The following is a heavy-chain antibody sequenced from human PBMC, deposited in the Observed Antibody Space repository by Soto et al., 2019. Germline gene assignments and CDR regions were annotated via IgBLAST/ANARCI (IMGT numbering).Heavy chain of an antibody. V-gene: IGHV4-4*07. D-gene: IGHD1-1*01. Sequence: PSETLSLTCTVSGASISGFYWSWVRKSAGKGLEWIGRIYATGTTDYNPSLKSRVMMSVDTSKKQFSLKLRSVTAADTAVYYCVRDGTKTLRDWFDPWGQGISVTVSS. CDR3: VRDGTKTLRDWFDP. CDR2: IYATGTT. CDR1: GASISGFY. J-gene: IGHJ5*02.